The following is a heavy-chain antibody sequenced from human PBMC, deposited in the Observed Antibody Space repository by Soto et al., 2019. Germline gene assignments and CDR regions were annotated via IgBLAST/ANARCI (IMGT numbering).Heavy chain of an antibody. D-gene: IGHD2-21*02. Sequence: EVQLVESGGGLVKPGGSLRLSCAASGFTFSSYSMNWVRQAPGKGLEWVSSISSSSSYIYYADSVKGRFTISRDNAKNSLYLQMNSLIAEDTAVYYCGVVVTALRYFDLWGRGTLVTVSS. V-gene: IGHV3-21*01. J-gene: IGHJ2*01. CDR2: ISSSSSYI. CDR3: GVVVTALRYFDL. CDR1: GFTFSSYS.